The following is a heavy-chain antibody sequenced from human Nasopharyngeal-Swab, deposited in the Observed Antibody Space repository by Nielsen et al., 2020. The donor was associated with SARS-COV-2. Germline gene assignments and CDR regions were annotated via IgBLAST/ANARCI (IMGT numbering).Heavy chain of an antibody. CDR1: GFTFRSYA. CDR3: AREKSIDEVRVTAMPYYFDY. V-gene: IGHV3-30-3*01. D-gene: IGHD2-21*02. J-gene: IGHJ4*02. Sequence: GGSLRLSCAASGFTFRSYAMHWVRQAPGKGLEWVAVISYDGSNKYYADSVKGRFTISRDNSKNTLYLQMNSLRAEDTAVYYCAREKSIDEVRVTAMPYYFDYWGQGTLVTVSS. CDR2: ISYDGSNK.